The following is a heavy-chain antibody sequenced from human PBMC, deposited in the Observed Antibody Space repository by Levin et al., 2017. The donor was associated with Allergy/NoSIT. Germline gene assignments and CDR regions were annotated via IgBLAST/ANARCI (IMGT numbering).Heavy chain of an antibody. CDR3: ARDECAWLGECYGMDV. CDR2: ISYSGSA. Sequence: SETLSLTCSVSGDSVTRGDYYWSWIRQHPGEGLEWIGFISYSGSAYYNPSLKSRLAVSLDRAKNQFSLTLTSVTVADTAVYYCARDECAWLGECYGMDVWGQGTTVTVSS. CDR1: GDSVTRGDYY. D-gene: IGHD3-10*01. J-gene: IGHJ6*02. V-gene: IGHV4-31*02.